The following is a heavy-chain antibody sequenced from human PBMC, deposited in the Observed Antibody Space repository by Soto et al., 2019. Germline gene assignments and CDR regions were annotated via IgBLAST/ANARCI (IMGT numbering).Heavy chain of an antibody. D-gene: IGHD3-3*01. V-gene: IGHV3-23*01. Sequence: EVQLLESGGGLVQPGGSLRLSCAASGFTFSSYAMSWVRQAPGQGLEWVSAISGSGGSTYYADSVKGRFTISRDNSKNTLYLQMNSLRAEDTAVYYCAKGQRDYDFWSGYWRGNWFDPWGQGTLVTVSS. CDR3: AKGQRDYDFWSGYWRGNWFDP. CDR1: GFTFSSYA. J-gene: IGHJ5*02. CDR2: ISGSGGST.